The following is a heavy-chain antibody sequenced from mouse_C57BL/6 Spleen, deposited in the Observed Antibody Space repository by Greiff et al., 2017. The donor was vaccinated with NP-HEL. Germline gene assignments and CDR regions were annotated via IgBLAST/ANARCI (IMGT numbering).Heavy chain of an antibody. Sequence: EVHLVESGGGLVKPGGSLKLSCAASGFTFSSYAMSWVRQTPEKRLEWVATISDGGSYTYYPDNVKGRFTISRDNAKNNLYLQMSHLKSEDTAMYYCARDRYYGTLYYAMDYWGQGTSVTVSS. D-gene: IGHD1-1*01. CDR3: ARDRYYGTLYYAMDY. CDR2: ISDGGSYT. CDR1: GFTFSSYA. J-gene: IGHJ4*01. V-gene: IGHV5-4*01.